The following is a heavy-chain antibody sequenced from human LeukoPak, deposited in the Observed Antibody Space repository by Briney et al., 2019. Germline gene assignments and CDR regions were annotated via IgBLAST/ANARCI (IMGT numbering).Heavy chain of an antibody. J-gene: IGHJ4*02. D-gene: IGHD2-2*01. CDR2: INHSGST. CDR1: GGSFSGYY. V-gene: IGHV4-34*01. Sequence: SETLSLTCAVYGGSFSGYYWSWIRQPPGKGLEWIGEINHSGSTNYNPSLKSRVTISVDTSKNQFSLKLSSVTAADTAVYYCARSSTSLREVDYWGQGTLVTVSS. CDR3: ARSSTSLREVDY.